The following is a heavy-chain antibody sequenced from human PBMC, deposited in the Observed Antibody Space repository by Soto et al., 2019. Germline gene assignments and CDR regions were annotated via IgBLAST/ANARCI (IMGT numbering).Heavy chain of an antibody. Sequence: KASETLSLTCAVYGGSSRSFYWSWIRQPPGKGLEWIGEIIHTGSTNYNPSLESRVTISLDTSKNQFSLKVNSVIAADTAVYYCARVRKGVTTIRKYGMDVWGQGTTVTVSS. CDR2: IIHTGST. J-gene: IGHJ6*02. CDR3: ARVRKGVTTIRKYGMDV. V-gene: IGHV4-34*12. D-gene: IGHD4-17*01. CDR1: GGSSRSFY.